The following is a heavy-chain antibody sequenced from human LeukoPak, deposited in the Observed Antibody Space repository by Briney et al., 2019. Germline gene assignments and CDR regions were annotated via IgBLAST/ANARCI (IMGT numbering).Heavy chain of an antibody. CDR2: IYTSGST. D-gene: IGHD4-23*01. CDR3: ARGPMTTVVTRGGAFDI. J-gene: IGHJ3*02. Sequence: PSETLSLTCTVSGDSISSYYWSWIRQPAGKGLEWIGRIYTSGSTNYNPSLKSRVTMSVDTSKNQFSLKLSSVTAADTAVYYCARGPMTTVVTRGGAFDIWGQGTMVTVSS. V-gene: IGHV4-4*07. CDR1: GDSISSYY.